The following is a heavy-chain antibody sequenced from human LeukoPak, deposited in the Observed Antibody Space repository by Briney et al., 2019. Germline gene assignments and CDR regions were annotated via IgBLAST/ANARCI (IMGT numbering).Heavy chain of an antibody. CDR2: MFHSGDT. CDR1: GYSIRTGSY. CDR3: AKVGAYGDYARHDY. J-gene: IGHJ4*02. Sequence: SETLSLTCDVSGYSIRTGSYWGWIRQPRGKGLEWIGSMFHSGDTYHNPSLKSPVTISADTSKNQFSLKLTSVTAADTAVYYCAKVGAYGDYARHDYWGQGTLVTVSS. V-gene: IGHV4-38-2*01. D-gene: IGHD4-17*01.